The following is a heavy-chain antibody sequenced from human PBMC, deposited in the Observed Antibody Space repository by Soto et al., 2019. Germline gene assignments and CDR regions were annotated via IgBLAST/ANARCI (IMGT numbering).Heavy chain of an antibody. CDR1: GGSISSSNW. D-gene: IGHD6-19*01. Sequence: QVQLQESGPGLVKPSGTLSLTCAVSGGSISSSNWWSWVRQPPGKGLEWIGEIYHIGSTNYNPSPKXRXTXSXXKSKNQFSLKLSSVTAADTAVYYCAVQAVAGDIDYWGQGTLVTVSS. CDR2: IYHIGST. CDR3: AVQAVAGDIDY. J-gene: IGHJ4*02. V-gene: IGHV4-4*02.